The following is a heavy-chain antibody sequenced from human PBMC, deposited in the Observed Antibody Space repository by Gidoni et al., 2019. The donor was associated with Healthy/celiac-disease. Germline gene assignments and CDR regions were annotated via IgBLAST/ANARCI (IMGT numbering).Heavy chain of an antibody. CDR3: AREGGRITIFGVAGYNWFDP. Sequence: QVQLVPSGAEVKEPGCSGKVSYKASGGTSSSDATSWVRQAPGPGLVWRGGSIPSFGTAIYAQKFQGRVTITADESTSTAYMELSSLRSEDPAVYYCAREGGRITIFGVAGYNWFDPWGQGTLVTVSS. D-gene: IGHD3-3*01. V-gene: IGHV1-69*01. CDR2: SIPSFGTA. CDR1: GGTSSSDA. J-gene: IGHJ5*02.